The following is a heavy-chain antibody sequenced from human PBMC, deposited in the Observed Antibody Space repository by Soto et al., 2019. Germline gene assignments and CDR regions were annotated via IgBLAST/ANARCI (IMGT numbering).Heavy chain of an antibody. CDR3: VRTSGGEYYDSHQYYRSY. Sequence: ESLKISCKGSGYKFIDYWIGWVRQVPGKGLKWVGSIYPGDFDIKYRPSFQGQVTISADKSTTTAYLQWNRLQASYTAMYYCVRTSGGEYYDSHQYYRSYWDQGSLFTVAS. V-gene: IGHV5-51*01. D-gene: IGHD3-22*01. J-gene: IGHJ4*02. CDR2: IYPGDFDI. CDR1: GYKFIDYW.